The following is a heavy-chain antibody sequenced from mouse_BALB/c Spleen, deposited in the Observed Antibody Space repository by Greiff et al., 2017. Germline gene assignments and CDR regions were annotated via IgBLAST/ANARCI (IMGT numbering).Heavy chain of an antibody. V-gene: IGHV1-18*01. D-gene: IGHD2-4*01. J-gene: IGHJ3*01. CDR2: INPNNGGT. Sequence: DVKLVESGPELVKPGASVKISCKTSGYTFTDYTMHWVKQSHGKSLEWIGGINPNNGGTSYNQKFKGKATLTVDKSSSTAYMELRSLTSEDSAVYYCAREDYDHSWFAYWGQGTLVTVSA. CDR1: GYTFTDYT. CDR3: AREDYDHSWFAY.